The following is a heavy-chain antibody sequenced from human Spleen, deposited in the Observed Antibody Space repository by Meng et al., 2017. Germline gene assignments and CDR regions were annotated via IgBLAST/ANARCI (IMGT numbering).Heavy chain of an antibody. Sequence: QVQLQEPGPGLVRPSETLSLTCTVSGGSVSSGSYYWSWIRQPPGKGLEWIGYIYYSGSTRYNPSLKSRVTISVDTSKNQFSLKLSSVTAADTAVYYCAGESAYSRFDYWGQGTLVTVSS. J-gene: IGHJ4*02. CDR2: IYYSGST. D-gene: IGHD5-18*01. V-gene: IGHV4-61*01. CDR3: AGESAYSRFDY. CDR1: GGSVSSGSYY.